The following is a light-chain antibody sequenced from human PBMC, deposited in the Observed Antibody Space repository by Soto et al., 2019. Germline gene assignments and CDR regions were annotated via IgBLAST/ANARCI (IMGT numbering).Light chain of an antibody. J-gene: IGLJ2*01. CDR1: SSNIGSNT. V-gene: IGLV1-44*01. CDR3: AAWDDSLNGRV. CDR2: SNN. Sequence: QYVLTQPPSASGTPGQRVTISCSGSSSNIGSNTVNWYQQLPGTAPKLLIYSNNQRPSVVPDRFSGSKSGTSASLASSGLQSEDEADYYCAAWDDSLNGRVFGGGTKLTVL.